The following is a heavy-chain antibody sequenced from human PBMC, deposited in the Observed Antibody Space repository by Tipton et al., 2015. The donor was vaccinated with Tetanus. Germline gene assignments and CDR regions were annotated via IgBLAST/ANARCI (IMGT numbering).Heavy chain of an antibody. CDR2: IYFSGGT. V-gene: IGHV4-31*03. CDR1: GGSINXGGXX. D-gene: IGHD1-26*01. J-gene: IGHJ4*02. CDR3: ARDQARGARGWNYFDY. Sequence: TLSLTCTVSGGSINXGGXXWSWXRQHPGKGLEWIGDIYFSGGTYYNPSLNSRVTISVDTSKNHFSLKLNSVTAADTAVYYCARDQARGARGWNYFDYWGQGTLVTVSS.